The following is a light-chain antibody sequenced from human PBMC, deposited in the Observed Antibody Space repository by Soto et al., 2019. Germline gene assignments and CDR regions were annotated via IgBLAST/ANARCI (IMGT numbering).Light chain of an antibody. J-gene: IGLJ3*02. CDR2: GNN. CDR1: SSNIGAGYD. Sequence: QSVLTQPPSVSGAPGQRVTISCTGSSSNIGAGYDVHWYLQLPGTAPKLLVYGNNNRPSGLPDRFSGSKSGASASLAITGLQAEDEADYYCQSSDSTLSGWVFGGGTKLTVL. CDR3: QSSDSTLSGWV. V-gene: IGLV1-40*01.